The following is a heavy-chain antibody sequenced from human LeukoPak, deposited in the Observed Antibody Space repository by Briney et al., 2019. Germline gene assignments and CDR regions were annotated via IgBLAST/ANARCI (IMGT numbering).Heavy chain of an antibody. CDR1: GGSISSYY. CDR2: IYYSGST. Sequence: SETLSLTCTVSGGSISSYYWSWIRQPPGKGLEWIGYIYYSGSTNYNPSLKSRVTISVDTSKNQFSLKLSSVTAADTAVYYCASYQRDYYDSSGYINWDQGTLVTVSS. CDR3: ASYQRDYYDSSGYIN. V-gene: IGHV4-59*01. J-gene: IGHJ4*02. D-gene: IGHD3-22*01.